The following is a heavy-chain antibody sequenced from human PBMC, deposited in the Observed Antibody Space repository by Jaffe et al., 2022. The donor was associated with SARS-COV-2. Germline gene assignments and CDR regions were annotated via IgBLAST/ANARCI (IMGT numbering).Heavy chain of an antibody. D-gene: IGHD2-15*01. Sequence: EVQLVESGGGLVQPGGSQRLSCAASGFTFSSYAMTWFRQAPGKGLEWVSVISGSGDSTYYADSVKGRFTISRDNSKNTLYLQMNSLRAEDTAVYYCAKGSGGSCYSVVDSWGQGSLVTASS. CDR2: ISGSGDST. CDR1: GFTFSSYA. J-gene: IGHJ4*02. CDR3: AKGSGGSCYSVVDS. V-gene: IGHV3-23*04.